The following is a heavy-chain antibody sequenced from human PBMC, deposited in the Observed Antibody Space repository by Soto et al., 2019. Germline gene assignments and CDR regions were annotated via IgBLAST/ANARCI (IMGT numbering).Heavy chain of an antibody. CDR1: AFTFSDHY. D-gene: IGHD1-26*01. V-gene: IGHV3-72*01. CDR3: AGDLARAGPTNEY. Sequence: EVQVVESGGGLVQPGGSLRLSCADSAFTFSDHYVDWVRQAPGKGLEWVGRIRNKANRYTTEYAASVKGRFTISRDDSKNSMSLQMDSLKIEDTAVSSCAGDLARAGPTNEYWGQGTLVTVSS. CDR2: IRNKANRYTT. J-gene: IGHJ4*02.